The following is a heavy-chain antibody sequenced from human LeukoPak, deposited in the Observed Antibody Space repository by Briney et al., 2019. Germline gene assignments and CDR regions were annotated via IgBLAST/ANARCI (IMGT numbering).Heavy chain of an antibody. D-gene: IGHD6-13*01. V-gene: IGHV3-23*01. Sequence: GGSLRLSCAASGFTFTNFAMKWVRQAPGKGVEWVADISGGGEHTVYADSVKGRFTISRDNSKDTLHLQMSILRPEDTALYYCASGPYSSSYFASWGQGTMVAVSS. CDR3: ASGPYSSSYFAS. CDR2: ISGGGEHT. J-gene: IGHJ4*02. CDR1: GFTFTNFA.